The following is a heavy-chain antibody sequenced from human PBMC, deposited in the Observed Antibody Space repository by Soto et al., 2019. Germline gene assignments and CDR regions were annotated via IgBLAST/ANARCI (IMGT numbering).Heavy chain of an antibody. Sequence: GGSLRLSCAASGFTFGTTDMSWVRQAPGEGLEWVSTIDGSVGITYYADSVKGRFTISRDNSRNTVYLQMNSLRGDDTALYYCVKNSGWFNTWGQGALVTVSS. V-gene: IGHV3-23*01. D-gene: IGHD3-10*01. J-gene: IGHJ5*02. CDR3: VKNSGWFNT. CDR2: IDGSVGIT. CDR1: GFTFGTTD.